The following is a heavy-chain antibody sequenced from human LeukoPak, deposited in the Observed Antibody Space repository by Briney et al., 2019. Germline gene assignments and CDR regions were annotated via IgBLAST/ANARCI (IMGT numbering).Heavy chain of an antibody. CDR2: IYYSGST. CDR3: ARHVRYYDILTGLTSYYFDY. V-gene: IGHV4-59*08. D-gene: IGHD3-9*01. CDR1: GGSISRYY. J-gene: IGHJ4*02. Sequence: SETLSLTCTVSGGSISRYYWSWIRQPPREGLEWIGYIYYSGSTNYNPSLKRRVTISGDTSKNQFSLKLSSVTAADTAVYYCARHVRYYDILTGLTSYYFDYWGQGTLVTVSS.